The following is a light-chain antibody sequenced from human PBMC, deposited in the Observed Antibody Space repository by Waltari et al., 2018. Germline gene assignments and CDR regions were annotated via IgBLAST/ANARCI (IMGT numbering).Light chain of an antibody. CDR2: GAS. CDR3: QQYNNWPPWT. Sequence: VMTQSPDSLAVSLGERATIKCRSSQTVLNTSNNKNYLAWYQQKPGQAPRLLIYGASTRATGIPARFSGSGSGTEFTLTISSLQSEDFAVYYCQQYNNWPPWTFGQGTKVEIK. V-gene: IGKV3-15*01. J-gene: IGKJ1*01. CDR1: QTVLNTSNNKNY.